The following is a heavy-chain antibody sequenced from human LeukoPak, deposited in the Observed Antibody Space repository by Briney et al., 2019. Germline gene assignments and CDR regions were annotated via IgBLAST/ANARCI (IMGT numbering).Heavy chain of an antibody. CDR3: ARGSYYYDSSGYIFDY. V-gene: IGHV4-59*08. CDR2: IYYSGTS. D-gene: IGHD3-22*01. Sequence: SETLSLTCNVSGASISNYYWTWIRQPPGKGLEWIGYIYYSGTSSYNPSLRSRVTISIDTSKNQFSLKLSSVTAADTAVYYCARGSYYYDSSGYIFDYWGQGTLVTVSP. CDR1: GASISNYY. J-gene: IGHJ4*02.